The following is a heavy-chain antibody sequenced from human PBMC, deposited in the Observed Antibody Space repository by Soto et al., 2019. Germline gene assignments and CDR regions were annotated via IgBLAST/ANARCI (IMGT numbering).Heavy chain of an antibody. J-gene: IGHJ5*02. CDR3: ATLPPRIVVSLLPIPT. CDR2: IYHNGSP. D-gene: IGHD2-21*01. V-gene: IGHV4-4*01. Sequence: PGGSLRLSCAASGFTFSSFGMHWVRQPPGKRLEWIGEIYHNGSPTYSPSLRGRATISVDKSNNQFSLRLRSVTAADTAVYCCATLPPRIVVSLLPIPTWGQGILVTVSS. CDR1: GFTFSSFGM.